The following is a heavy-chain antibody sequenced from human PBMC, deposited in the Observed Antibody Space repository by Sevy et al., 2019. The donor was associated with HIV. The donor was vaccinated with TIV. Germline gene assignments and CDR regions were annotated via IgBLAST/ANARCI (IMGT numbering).Heavy chain of an antibody. V-gene: IGHV3-21*01. J-gene: IGHJ4*02. D-gene: IGHD1-26*01. CDR3: ATGPPDGSYDYFDS. CDR2: ISGLSNYI. CDR1: GFTFSSYS. Sequence: GGSLRLSCAASGFTFSSYSMNWVRQAPGKGLEWVSAISGLSNYIYYEESVKGRFIISRDNAKNTLYLQMNSLRADDTAVYYCATGPPDGSYDYFDSWGQGTLVTVSS.